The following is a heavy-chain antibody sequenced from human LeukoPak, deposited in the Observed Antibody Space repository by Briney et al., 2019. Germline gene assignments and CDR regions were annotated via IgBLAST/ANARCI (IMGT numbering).Heavy chain of an antibody. D-gene: IGHD3-10*01. CDR2: IRYDGSNK. CDR3: AKDGFMVRGLFALQAPGWLYY. V-gene: IGHV3-30*02. J-gene: IGHJ4*02. Sequence: PGGSLRLSCAASGFTFSSYGMHWVRQAPGKGLEWVAFIRYDGSNKYYADSVKGRFTISRDNSKNTLYLQMNSLRAEDTAVYYCAKDGFMVRGLFALQAPGWLYYWGQGTLVTVSS. CDR1: GFTFSSYG.